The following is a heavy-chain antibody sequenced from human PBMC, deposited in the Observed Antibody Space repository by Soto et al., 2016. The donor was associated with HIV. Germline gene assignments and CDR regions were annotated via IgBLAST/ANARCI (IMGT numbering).Heavy chain of an antibody. CDR2: INQDGIDK. CDR3: VRGSGTGSGSDP. CDR1: RFTFNNYW. D-gene: IGHD3-22*01. V-gene: IGHV3-7*01. Sequence: EVQLVESGGGLVQPGGSLRLSCAASRFTFNNYWMSWVRQAPGKGLEWVTNINQDGIDKNYVDSVKGRFTISRDNAKNSLHLQMNSLRVEDTAVYYCVRGSGTGSGSDPWGQGPWS. J-gene: IGHJ5*02.